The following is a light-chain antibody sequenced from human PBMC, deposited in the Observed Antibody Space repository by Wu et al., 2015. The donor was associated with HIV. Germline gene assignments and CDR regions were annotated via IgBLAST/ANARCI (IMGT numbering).Light chain of an antibody. V-gene: IGKV3-20*01. CDR3: QHYGSSQWT. J-gene: IGKJ1*01. CDR2: GAS. Sequence: PGHGLPRXLTYGASSRATGIPDRFSGSGSGTDFTLTISTLKSEDFAVYYCQHYGSSQWTFGQGTRVEI.